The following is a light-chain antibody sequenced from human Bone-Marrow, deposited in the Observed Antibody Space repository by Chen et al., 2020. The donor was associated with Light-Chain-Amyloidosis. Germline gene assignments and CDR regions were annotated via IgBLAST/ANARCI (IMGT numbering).Light chain of an antibody. CDR1: NIGSTS. V-gene: IGLV3-21*02. CDR2: DDS. J-gene: IGLJ3*02. CDR3: QVWDRSSDRPL. Sequence: SYVLTQPSSVSVAPGQTATIACGGNNIGSTSVHWYQQTPGQAPLLVVYDDSDRPSGIPERSSGSNSGNTATLTISRVEAGDEADYYCQVWDRSSDRPLFGGGTKLTVL.